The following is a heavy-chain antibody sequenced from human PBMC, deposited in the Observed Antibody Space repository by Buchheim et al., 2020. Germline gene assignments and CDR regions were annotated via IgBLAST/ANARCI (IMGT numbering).Heavy chain of an antibody. J-gene: IGHJ4*02. V-gene: IGHV3-21*01. CDR1: GFTFSSYS. Sequence: EVQLVESGGGLVKPGGSLRLSCAASGFTFSSYSMNWVRQAPGKGLEWVSSISSSSSYIYYADSVKGRFTISRDNAKNSLYLQMNSLRAEYTAVYYCASGIAVAGPHRVGDYWGQGTL. D-gene: IGHD6-19*01. CDR2: ISSSSSYI. CDR3: ASGIAVAGPHRVGDY.